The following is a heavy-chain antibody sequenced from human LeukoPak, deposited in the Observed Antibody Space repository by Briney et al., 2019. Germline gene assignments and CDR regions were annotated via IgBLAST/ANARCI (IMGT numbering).Heavy chain of an antibody. D-gene: IGHD6-13*01. Sequence: SETLSLTCTVSGGSISSYYWSWIRQPPGKGLEWIGYIYYSGSTNNNPSLKSRVTISVDTSKNQFSLKLSSVTAADTAVYYCARDNRASSSWAYYFDYWGQGTLVTVSS. CDR1: GGSISSYY. CDR3: ARDNRASSSWAYYFDY. CDR2: IYYSGST. J-gene: IGHJ4*02. V-gene: IGHV4-59*01.